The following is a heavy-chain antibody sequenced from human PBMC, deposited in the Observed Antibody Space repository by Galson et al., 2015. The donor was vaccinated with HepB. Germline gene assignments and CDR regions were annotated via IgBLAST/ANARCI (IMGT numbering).Heavy chain of an antibody. V-gene: IGHV3-30*18. CDR1: GFTFSSYG. Sequence: SLRLSCAASGFTFSSYGMHWVRQAPGKGLEWVAVISYDGSNKYYADSVKGRFTISRDNSKNTLYLQMNSLRAEDTAVYYCAKAARIADNYYYYYMDVWGKGTTVTVSS. CDR3: AKAARIADNYYYYYMDV. CDR2: ISYDGSNK. D-gene: IGHD6-13*01. J-gene: IGHJ6*03.